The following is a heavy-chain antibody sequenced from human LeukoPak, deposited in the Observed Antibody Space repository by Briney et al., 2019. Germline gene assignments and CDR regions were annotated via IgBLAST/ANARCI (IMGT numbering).Heavy chain of an antibody. D-gene: IGHD6-13*01. CDR1: GFTFSSYA. V-gene: IGHV3-23*01. CDR2: ISGSGGST. Sequence: GSLRLSCAASGFTFSSYAMSWVRQAPGKGLEWVSAISGSGGSTYYADSVKGRFTISRDNSKNTLYLQMNSLRAEDTAVYYCARAPTFSGYSSSWPFDYWGQGTLVTVSS. CDR3: ARAPTFSGYSSSWPFDY. J-gene: IGHJ4*02.